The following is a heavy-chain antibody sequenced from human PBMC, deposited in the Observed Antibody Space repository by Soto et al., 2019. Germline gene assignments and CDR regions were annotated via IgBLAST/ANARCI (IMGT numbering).Heavy chain of an antibody. D-gene: IGHD2-8*01. Sequence: PSGTLSLTRTVSSVSINSGGSYWSWLRQHPGTGLAWVGYISYSGSTYYSPSIKSRGTKSVDTSKNQLSLKLSSVSAGDTAVDYWARGARGYCTNGVCYREGSYYYYGMDVWGQGTTGTVSS. J-gene: IGHJ6*02. CDR2: ISYSGST. V-gene: IGHV4-31*03. CDR3: ARGARGYCTNGVCYREGSYYYYGMDV. CDR1: SVSINSGGSY.